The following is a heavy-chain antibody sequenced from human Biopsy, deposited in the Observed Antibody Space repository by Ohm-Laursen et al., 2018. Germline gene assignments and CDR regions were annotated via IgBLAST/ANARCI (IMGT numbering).Heavy chain of an antibody. D-gene: IGHD3-10*01. CDR2: IIPIVDIV. Sequence: GASVKVSCKASGDTFNKYGIFWVRQAPGQGLEWMGRIIPIVDIVNYAQRFQGRVTMTADKSTSTAHLDLSSLISEDTAVYYCARGGSGSGYYGMDVWGQGTTVTVSS. CDR3: ARGGSGSGYYGMDV. CDR1: GDTFNKYG. J-gene: IGHJ6*02. V-gene: IGHV1-69*04.